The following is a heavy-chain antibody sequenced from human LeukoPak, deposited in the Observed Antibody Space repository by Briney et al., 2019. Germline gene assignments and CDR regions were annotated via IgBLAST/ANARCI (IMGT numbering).Heavy chain of an antibody. V-gene: IGHV4-30-4*01. CDR1: GGSLSSGDYY. D-gene: IGHD2-21*02. Sequence: PSQTLSLTCTVSGGSLSSGDYYWRWLRQPPGRGLEWIGYIYYSGSTYYNPSLKSRVTISVDTSKNQFSLKLSSVTAADTAVYYCARDLRVVTGRAFDIWGQGTMVTVSS. CDR3: ARDLRVVTGRAFDI. CDR2: IYYSGST. J-gene: IGHJ3*02.